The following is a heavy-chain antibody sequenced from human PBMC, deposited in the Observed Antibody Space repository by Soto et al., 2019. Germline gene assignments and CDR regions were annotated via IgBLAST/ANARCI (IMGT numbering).Heavy chain of an antibody. J-gene: IGHJ5*02. V-gene: IGHV3-23*01. Sequence: EVQLLESGGGFEQPGGSLRLSCAASGFTFNSYGMSWVRQAPGKGLEWVATISDSAGTPYNADSVKRRFTISRDSSKNTLYLQMNNLGADDAAVYYGAKGRDRYGRSPGNWFDPWGQGALVTVSS. CDR3: AKGRDRYGRSPGNWFDP. CDR1: GFTFNSYG. D-gene: IGHD3-22*01. CDR2: ISDSAGTP.